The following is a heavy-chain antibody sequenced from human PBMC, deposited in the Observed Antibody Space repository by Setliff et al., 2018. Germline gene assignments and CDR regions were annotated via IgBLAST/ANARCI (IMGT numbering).Heavy chain of an antibody. Sequence: GGSLRLSCAASGFTFSNYAMTWVRQAPGKGLEWASAIHGNGGATYYADSVKGRFTISRDNSRNMLYLQMNSLRAEDTAIYYCVKRQASGGSHPVVDYWGQGSLVTVS. D-gene: IGHD2-15*01. CDR3: VKRQASGGSHPVVDY. CDR1: GFTFSNYA. J-gene: IGHJ4*02. V-gene: IGHV3-23*01. CDR2: IHGNGGAT.